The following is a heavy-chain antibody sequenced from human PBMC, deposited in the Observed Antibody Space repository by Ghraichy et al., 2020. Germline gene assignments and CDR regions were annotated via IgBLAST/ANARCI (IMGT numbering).Heavy chain of an antibody. CDR1: GFTFSSYS. CDR2: ISSSSSTI. Sequence: GGSLRLSCAASGFTFSSYSMNWVRQAPGKGLEWVSYISSSSSTIYYADSVKGRFTISRDNAKNSLYLQMNSLRDEDTAVYYCARDHEAMVQGVNDAFDIWRQGTMVTVSS. D-gene: IGHD3-10*01. V-gene: IGHV3-48*02. CDR3: ARDHEAMVQGVNDAFDI. J-gene: IGHJ3*02.